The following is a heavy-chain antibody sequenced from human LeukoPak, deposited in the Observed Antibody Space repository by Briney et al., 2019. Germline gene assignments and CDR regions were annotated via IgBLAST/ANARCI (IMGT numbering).Heavy chain of an antibody. V-gene: IGHV5-51*01. CDR1: GYRFTSFW. J-gene: IGHJ3*02. Sequence: GESLNISCKSFGYRFTSFWIGWVRQMPGEGLNWMGIIYPGDSSTRYSPSFQGQVTISADKSISTAYLQWSSLKASDTAIYYCARLTAAHDAFDIWGQGTLVTVSS. CDR2: IYPGDSST. D-gene: IGHD6-13*01. CDR3: ARLTAAHDAFDI.